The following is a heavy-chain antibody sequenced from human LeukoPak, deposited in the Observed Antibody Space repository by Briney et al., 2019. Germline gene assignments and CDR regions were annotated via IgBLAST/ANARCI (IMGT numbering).Heavy chain of an antibody. CDR2: LHPNNGAT. V-gene: IGHV1-2*02. Sequence: ASVKVSCKASGYIFTGYYMKWVRQAPGQGLEWMGWLHPNNGATNYAQKFQGRITLTRDPSISTAYMELSSLTSDDTALYFCARWQEGSGTYYIDHWGQGTLVTASS. CDR3: ARWQEGSGTYYIDH. D-gene: IGHD3-10*01. CDR1: GYIFTGYY. J-gene: IGHJ4*02.